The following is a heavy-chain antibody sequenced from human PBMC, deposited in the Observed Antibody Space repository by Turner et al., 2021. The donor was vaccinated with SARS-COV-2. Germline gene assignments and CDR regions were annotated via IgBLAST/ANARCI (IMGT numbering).Heavy chain of an antibody. Sequence: EVQLVESGGGLVQPGRSLRLSCAASGFTFDDYAMHWVRQAPGKGLEWVSGISWKSGRIGYADSVKGRFTISRDNAYSSLHLDMTSLRVEDTGLYYCARGVGGSGDFWGQGTRVNVSS. D-gene: IGHD3-3*01. J-gene: IGHJ4*02. V-gene: IGHV3-9*01. CDR3: ARGVGGSGDF. CDR2: ISWKSGRI. CDR1: GFTFDDYA.